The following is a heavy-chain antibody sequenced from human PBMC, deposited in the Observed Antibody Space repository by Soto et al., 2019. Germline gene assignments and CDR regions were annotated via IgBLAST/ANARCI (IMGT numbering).Heavy chain of an antibody. Sequence: QVQLQESGPGLVKPSETLSLTCTVSGGSISSYYWSWIRQPPGKGLEWIGYIYYSGSTNYNPSLKSRVTISVDTSKNQFSLKLSSVTAADTAVYYCARSVNSSGWYSYWGQGTLVTVSS. J-gene: IGHJ4*02. V-gene: IGHV4-59*01. D-gene: IGHD6-19*01. CDR2: IYYSGST. CDR3: ARSVNSSGWYSY. CDR1: GGSISSYY.